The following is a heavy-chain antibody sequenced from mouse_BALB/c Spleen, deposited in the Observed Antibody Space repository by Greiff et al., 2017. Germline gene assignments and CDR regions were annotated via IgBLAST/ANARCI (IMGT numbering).Heavy chain of an antibody. J-gene: IGHJ1*01. CDR3: ARGGNYGYFDV. V-gene: IGHV5-12-2*01. CDR2: ISNGGGST. D-gene: IGHD2-1*01. CDR1: GFTFSSYT. Sequence: VQLKESGGGLVQPGGSLKLSCAASGFTFSSYTMSWVRQTPEKRLEWVAYISNGGGSTYYPDTVKGRFTISRDNAKNTLYLQMSSLKSEDTAMYYCARGGNYGYFDVWGAGTTVTVSS.